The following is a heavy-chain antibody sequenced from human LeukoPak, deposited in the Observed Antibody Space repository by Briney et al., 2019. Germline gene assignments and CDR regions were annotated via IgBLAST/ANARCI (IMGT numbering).Heavy chain of an antibody. D-gene: IGHD4/OR15-4a*01. V-gene: IGHV3-53*01. CDR3: ARDPGGAKFDY. J-gene: IGHJ4*02. CDR2: IYSGGST. CDR1: GFTVSSNY. Sequence: GGSLRLSCAASGFTVSSNYMSWVRQAPGKGLEWISVIYSGGSTAYADSVKGRFTISRDNSKNTLYLQLNSLRAEDTAVFYCARDPGGAKFDYWGQGILVTVSS.